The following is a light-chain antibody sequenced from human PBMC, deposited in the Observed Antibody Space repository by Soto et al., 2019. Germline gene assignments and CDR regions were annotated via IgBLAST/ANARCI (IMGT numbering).Light chain of an antibody. CDR3: QQYNNWPYT. CDR2: GTS. J-gene: IGKJ2*01. Sequence: EIVMTQSPVALSVSPGERAALSCRASQSVGRNFAWYQQRPGQAPRVLIYGTSTRATGVPARFSGSGSGTDFTLTISSLQSEDFAVDYCQQYNNWPYTVGQGTRLEIK. CDR1: QSVGRN. V-gene: IGKV3-15*01.